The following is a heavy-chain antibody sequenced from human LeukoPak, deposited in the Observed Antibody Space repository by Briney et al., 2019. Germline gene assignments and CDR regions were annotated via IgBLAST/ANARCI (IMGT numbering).Heavy chain of an antibody. D-gene: IGHD3-22*01. CDR3: ASKALYYYDSSGYYRN. CDR2: INHSGST. CDR1: GGSFSGYY. J-gene: IGHJ4*02. V-gene: IGHV4-34*01. Sequence: SETLSPTCAVYGGSFSGYYWSWIRQPPGKGLEWIGEINHSGSTNYNPSLKSRVTISVDTSKNQFSLKLSSVTAADTAVYYCASKALYYYDSSGYYRNWGQGTLVTVSS.